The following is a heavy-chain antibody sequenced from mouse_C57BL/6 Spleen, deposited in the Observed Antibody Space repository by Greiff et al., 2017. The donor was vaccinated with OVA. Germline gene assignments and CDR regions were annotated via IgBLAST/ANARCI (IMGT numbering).Heavy chain of an antibody. CDR2: IDPSDSYT. D-gene: IGHD3-3*01. CDR1: GYTFTSYW. CDR3: ARGTLDY. V-gene: IGHV1-69*01. Sequence: QVQLQQPGAELVMPGASVKLSCKASGYTFTSYWMHWVKQRPGQGLEWIGEIDPSDSYTNYNQKFKGKSTLSVDKSSSTAYMQRSSLTSEDSAVYYCARGTLDYWGEGTTLTVSS. J-gene: IGHJ2*01.